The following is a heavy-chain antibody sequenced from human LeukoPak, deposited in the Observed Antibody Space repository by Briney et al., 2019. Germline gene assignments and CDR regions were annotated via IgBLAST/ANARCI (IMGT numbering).Heavy chain of an antibody. CDR3: ARDRSRIVVGTSDY. D-gene: IGHD3-22*01. CDR1: GFTFSSYS. Sequence: PGGSLRLSCAASGFTFSSYSMNWVRQAPGKGLEWVSSISSSSSYIYYADSVKDRFTISRDNAKNSLYLQMNSLRAEDTAVYYCARDRSRIVVGTSDYWGQGTLVTVSS. V-gene: IGHV3-21*01. J-gene: IGHJ4*02. CDR2: ISSSSSYI.